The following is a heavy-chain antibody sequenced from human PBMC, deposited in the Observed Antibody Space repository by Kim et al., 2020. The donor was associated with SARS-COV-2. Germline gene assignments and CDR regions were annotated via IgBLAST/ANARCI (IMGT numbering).Heavy chain of an antibody. CDR3: ARKGRGYGGTFDF. Sequence: SETLSLTCTVSSGSINNYYWSWIRQPPGKGLEWIGNIYYSGSTNYNPSLKSRVTISVDTSKNQFSLKMNSVTAADTAVYYCARKGRGYGGTFDFWGQGTLVTVSS. CDR2: IYYSGST. D-gene: IGHD5-12*01. J-gene: IGHJ4*02. CDR1: SGSINNYY. V-gene: IGHV4-59*08.